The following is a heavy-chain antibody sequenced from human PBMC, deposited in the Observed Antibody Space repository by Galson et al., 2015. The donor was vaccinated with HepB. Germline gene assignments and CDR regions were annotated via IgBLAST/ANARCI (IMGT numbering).Heavy chain of an antibody. D-gene: IGHD3-3*02. CDR1: GYTFSGYY. Sequence: SVKVSCKASGYTFSGYYMHWLRQAPGQGLEWMGWINPNTGGTKYAQNFQGRVNMTGDTSIRTAYMEVRRLISDDTAVYYCARDKTPGSGISPHFDYWGQGTLVTVSS. V-gene: IGHV1-2*02. CDR3: ARDKTPGSGISPHFDY. J-gene: IGHJ4*02. CDR2: INPNTGGT.